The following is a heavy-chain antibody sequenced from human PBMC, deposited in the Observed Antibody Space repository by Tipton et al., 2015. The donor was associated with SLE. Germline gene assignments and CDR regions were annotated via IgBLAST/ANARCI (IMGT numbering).Heavy chain of an antibody. CDR1: GGSISSYY. CDR3: ASGGSDADAFDI. V-gene: IGHV4-4*08. CDR2: IYTSGST. D-gene: IGHD1-26*01. Sequence: LRLSCTVSGGSISSYYWSWIRQPPGKGLEWIGYIYTSGSTNYNPSLKSRVTISVDTSKNQFSLKLSSVTAADTAVYYCASGGSDADAFDIWGQGTMVTVSS. J-gene: IGHJ3*02.